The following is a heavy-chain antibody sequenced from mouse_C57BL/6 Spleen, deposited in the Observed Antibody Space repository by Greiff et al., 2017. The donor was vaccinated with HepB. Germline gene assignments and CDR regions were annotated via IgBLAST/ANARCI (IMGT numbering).Heavy chain of an antibody. CDR1: GYTFTDYN. D-gene: IGHD1-1*01. V-gene: IGHV1-18*01. Sequence: LVEPGASVKIPCKASGYTFTDYNMDWVKQSHGKSLEWIGDINPNNGGTIYNQKFKGKATLTVDKSSSTAYMELRSLTSEDTAVYYCARGDYGSSYPYFDVWGTGTTVTVSS. CDR2: INPNNGGT. CDR3: ARGDYGSSYPYFDV. J-gene: IGHJ1*03.